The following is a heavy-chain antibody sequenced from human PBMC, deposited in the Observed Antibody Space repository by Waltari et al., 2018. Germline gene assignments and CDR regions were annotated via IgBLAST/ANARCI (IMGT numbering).Heavy chain of an antibody. D-gene: IGHD6-6*01. J-gene: IGHJ3*02. CDR1: GFTFSSYP. CDR3: AKQQAQLAAPSAFDI. Sequence: VQLLESGGGLVQPGGSLRLSCAASGFTFSSYPMRWVRQAPGQGLEWVSAISGSGGSTYYADSVKGRFTISRDNSKNTLYLQMNSLRAEDTAVYYCAKQQAQLAAPSAFDIWGQGTMVTVSS. CDR2: ISGSGGST. V-gene: IGHV3-23*01.